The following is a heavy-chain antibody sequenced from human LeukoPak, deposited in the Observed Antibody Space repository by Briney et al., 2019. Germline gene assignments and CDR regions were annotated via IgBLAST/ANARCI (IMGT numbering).Heavy chain of an antibody. CDR3: ARDPERYLVVPAAGDY. CDR1: GFTFSSYS. Sequence: PGGSLRLSCAASGFTFSSYSMNWVRQAPGKGLEWVSYISSSSSTIYYADSVKGRFTISRDNAKNSLYPQMNSLRAEDTAVYYCARDPERYLVVPAAGDYWGQGTLVTVSS. V-gene: IGHV3-48*01. CDR2: ISSSSSTI. J-gene: IGHJ4*02. D-gene: IGHD2-2*01.